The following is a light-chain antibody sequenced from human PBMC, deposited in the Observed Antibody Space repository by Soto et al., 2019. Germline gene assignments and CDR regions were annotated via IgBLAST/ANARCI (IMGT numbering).Light chain of an antibody. CDR2: GTS. J-gene: IGKJ5*01. Sequence: EIVLTQSPDTLSLSPGESATLSCRASQSVSSSYLAWYQQKPGRAPRLLVYGTSNRATGIPDRCSGSGSGTDFTLTISRLEPDDFAVFYCQQYDDSITFGKGTRLEIE. CDR3: QQYDDSIT. CDR1: QSVSSSY. V-gene: IGKV3-20*01.